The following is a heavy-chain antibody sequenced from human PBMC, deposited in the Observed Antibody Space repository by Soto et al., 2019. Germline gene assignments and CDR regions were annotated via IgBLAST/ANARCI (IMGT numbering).Heavy chain of an antibody. CDR2: SYYSGTT. CDR3: ARAGPTLPFDY. V-gene: IGHV4-31*03. J-gene: IGHJ4*02. Sequence: LSLSSSFSDGPVRSGGYYWSWIRQHPGMGLEWIGYSYYSGTTYSNPSLKRRVTISVDTSKNQFSLKLSSVTAEDTAMYYCARAGPTLPFDYWGQGTLVTVYS. CDR1: DGPVRSGGYY.